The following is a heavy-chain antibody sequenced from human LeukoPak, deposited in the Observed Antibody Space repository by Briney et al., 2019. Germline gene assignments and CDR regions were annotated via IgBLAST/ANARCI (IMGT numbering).Heavy chain of an antibody. CDR3: AREIVAGRGYYYYYMDV. CDR1: GYTGISSG. V-gene: IGHV1-18*01. Sequence: ALVTVSFKGSGYTGISSGIYWVRQAPGQGQEWMGWISAHNGDTNYAQQFQGRVSMTADTSTSTAYMELRSLRSDDTAVYYCAREIVAGRGYYYYYMDVWGSGTTVTVSS. CDR2: ISAHNGDT. J-gene: IGHJ6*03. D-gene: IGHD3-22*01.